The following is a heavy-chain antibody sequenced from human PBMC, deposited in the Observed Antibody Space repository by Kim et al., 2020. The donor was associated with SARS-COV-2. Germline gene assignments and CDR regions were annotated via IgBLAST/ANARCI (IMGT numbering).Heavy chain of an antibody. D-gene: IGHD3-9*01. CDR2: IKQDGSEK. J-gene: IGHJ4*02. CDR1: GFNFIRHW. V-gene: IGHV3-7*01. CDR3: ARIYDTVTGYYYFDH. Sequence: GGSLRLSCEASGFNFIRHWMSWVRQAPGKGLEWVANIKQDGSEKFYVGSVKGRFTISRDNARDTLYLQMNSLRAEDTAVYYCARIYDTVTGYYYFDHWGQGTLVTASS.